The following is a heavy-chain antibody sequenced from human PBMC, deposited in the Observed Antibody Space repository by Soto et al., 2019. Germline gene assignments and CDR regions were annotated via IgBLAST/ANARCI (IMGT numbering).Heavy chain of an antibody. J-gene: IGHJ4*02. CDR2: IGPESGAT. V-gene: IGHV1-2*02. CDR1: GYTFTGHY. CDR3: GRGRSGQIVVFY. D-gene: IGHD5-12*01. Sequence: GASVKVSCKASGYTFTGHYIHWVRQAPEQGPEWMGEIGPESGATRYAQKFQGRVTMTRDMSITTVYVELNNLSPDDTAVYYCGRGRSGQIVVFYWGQGTPVTVS.